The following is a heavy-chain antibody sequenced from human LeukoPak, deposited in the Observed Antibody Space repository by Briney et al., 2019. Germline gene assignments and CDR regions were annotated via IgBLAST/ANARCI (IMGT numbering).Heavy chain of an antibody. J-gene: IGHJ4*02. V-gene: IGHV1-18*04. CDR3: ARWGVHGTTTYCLDY. D-gene: IGHD2/OR15-2a*01. CDR1: GYSFTNYG. CDR2: ISGENGNT. Sequence: GASVKLLCKTSGYSFTNYGISWMRQPPGQGPEWMGCISGENGNTNYAQKFQARFTMTTNTSTGVAYMELRSLRSDDTAVYYCARWGVHGTTTYCLDYWGQGSLVTVSS.